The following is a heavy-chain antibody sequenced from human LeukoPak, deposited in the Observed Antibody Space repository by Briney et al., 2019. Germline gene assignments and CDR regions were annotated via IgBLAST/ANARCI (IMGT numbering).Heavy chain of an antibody. CDR3: ARVSEYSWAAFDI. J-gene: IGHJ3*02. CDR1: GYSISSGYY. V-gene: IGHV4-38-2*02. Sequence: SETLSLACTVSGYSISSGYYWGWIRQPPGKGLEWIGSIYHSGSTYYNPSLKSRVTISVDTSKNQFSLKLSSVTAADTAVYYCARVSEYSWAAFDIWGQGTMVTVSS. D-gene: IGHD2-8*02. CDR2: IYHSGST.